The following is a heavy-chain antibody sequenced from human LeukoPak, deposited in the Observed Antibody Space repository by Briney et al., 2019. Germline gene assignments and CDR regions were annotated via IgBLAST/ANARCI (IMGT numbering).Heavy chain of an antibody. V-gene: IGHV4-34*01. D-gene: IGHD5-18*01. CDR2: INHSGST. CDR1: GGSFSGYY. Sequence: SETLSLTCAVYGGSFSGYYWSWIRQPPGKGLEWLGEINHSGSTNYNPSLKSRVTISVDTSKNQFSLKLSSVTAADTAVYYCARVPDTAMVTAAFDIWGQGTMVTVSS. CDR3: ARVPDTAMVTAAFDI. J-gene: IGHJ3*02.